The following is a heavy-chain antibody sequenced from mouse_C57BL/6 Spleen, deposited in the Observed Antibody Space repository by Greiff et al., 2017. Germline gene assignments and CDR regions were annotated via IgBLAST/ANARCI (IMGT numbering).Heavy chain of an antibody. CDR3: ARFYYYYDALDY. D-gene: IGHD2-4*01. CDR2: IYPGDGDT. CDR1: GYAFSSYW. V-gene: IGHV1-80*01. J-gene: IGHJ2*01. Sequence: QVQLQQSGAELVKPGASVKISCKASGYAFSSYWMNWVKQRPGKGLEWIGQIYPGDGDTNYNGKFKGKATLTADKSSSTAYMQLSSLTSEDSAVYFCARFYYYYDALDYWGQGTTLTVSS.